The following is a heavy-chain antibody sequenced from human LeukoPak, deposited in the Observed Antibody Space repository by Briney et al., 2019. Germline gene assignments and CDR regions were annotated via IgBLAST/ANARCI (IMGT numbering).Heavy chain of an antibody. CDR2: IKQDGSEK. Sequence: GGSLRLSCAASGFTFSSYWMSWVRQAPGKGLEWVANIKQDGSEKYYVDSVKGRFTISRDNAKNSLYLQMNSLRAEDTAVYYCARERADQSLHDFDYWGQGTLVTVSS. J-gene: IGHJ4*02. CDR3: ARERADQSLHDFDY. V-gene: IGHV3-7*01. CDR1: GFTFSSYW.